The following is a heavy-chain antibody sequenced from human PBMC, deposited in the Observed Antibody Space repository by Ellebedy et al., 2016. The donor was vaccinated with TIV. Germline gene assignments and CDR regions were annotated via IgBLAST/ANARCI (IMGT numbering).Heavy chain of an antibody. CDR1: GFTFSDYY. D-gene: IGHD3-10*01. Sequence: GGSLRLXXAASGFTFSDYYMSWIRQAPGKGLEWVSYISSSSSYIYYADSVKGRFTISRDNAKNSLYLQMNSLRAEDTAVYYCASGLERFGESAIDAFDIWGQGTMVTVSS. J-gene: IGHJ3*02. CDR2: ISSSSSYI. V-gene: IGHV3-11*06. CDR3: ASGLERFGESAIDAFDI.